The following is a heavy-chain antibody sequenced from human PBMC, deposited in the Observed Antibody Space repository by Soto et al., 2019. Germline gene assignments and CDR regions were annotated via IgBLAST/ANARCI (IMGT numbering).Heavy chain of an antibody. J-gene: IGHJ4*01. CDR3: ARVRGSGSYAAYYFDS. CDR1: GGSISNGGYY. CDR2: IHYSGST. Sequence: TLSLTCTVSGGSISNGGYYWNWVRQHPGKGLEWIGYIHYSGSTWYNPSLESRVTISVDTSKDQFSLKLRSVTAADTAVYYCARVRGSGSYAAYYFDSWGQGTLVTV. V-gene: IGHV4-31*03. D-gene: IGHD3-10*01.